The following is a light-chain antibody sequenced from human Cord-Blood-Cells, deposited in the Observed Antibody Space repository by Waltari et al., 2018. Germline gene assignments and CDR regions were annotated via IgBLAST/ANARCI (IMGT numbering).Light chain of an antibody. J-gene: IGKJ4*01. CDR2: DAS. CDR1: QSVSSY. V-gene: IGKV3-11*01. CDR3: QQRSNWPPLT. Sequence: EIVLTQSPATLSLSPGEQATRTRRASQSVSSYLAWYQQKPGQAPRLLIYDASNRATGIPARFSGSGSGTDFTLTISSLEPEDFAVYYCQQRSNWPPLTFGGGTKVEIK.